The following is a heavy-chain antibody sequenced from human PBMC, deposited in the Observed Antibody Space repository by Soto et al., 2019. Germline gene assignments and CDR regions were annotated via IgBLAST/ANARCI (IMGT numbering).Heavy chain of an antibody. V-gene: IGHV3-48*03. CDR2: IHPSGQPI. CDR1: GFTFSSSE. D-gene: IGHD2-2*01. Sequence: EVQLVESGGGLIQPGGSLRLSCAASGFTFSSSEMYWVRQAPGKGLEWVSYIHPSGQPIFYADSVKGRFTISRDNAKNSRYLQMSSLRAEDSAVYYCASRASSWGQGTMVTVSS. CDR3: ASRASS. J-gene: IGHJ3*01.